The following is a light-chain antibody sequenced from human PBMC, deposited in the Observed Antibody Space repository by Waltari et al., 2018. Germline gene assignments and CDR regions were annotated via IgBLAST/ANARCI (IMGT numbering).Light chain of an antibody. J-gene: IGLJ2*01. CDR1: TSNSGSNY. V-gene: IGLV1-51*01. Sequence: QAVLTQPPSVSAAPGQTVTISCSGTTSNSGSNYVSWYQQFPGTPPKPLIYAGYSRPSGIPDRFPGSKSGTSATLTITGLQTGDEADYYCGTWDGSLSVGVFGGGTKLTVL. CDR3: GTWDGSLSVGV. CDR2: AGY.